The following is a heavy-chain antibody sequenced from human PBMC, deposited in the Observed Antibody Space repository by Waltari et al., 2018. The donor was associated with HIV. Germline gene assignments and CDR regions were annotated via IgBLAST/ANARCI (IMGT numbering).Heavy chain of an antibody. V-gene: IGHV3-7*01. CDR3: ATTHGSGDYDNDFDY. CDR2: INQAGTER. Sequence: EVQLVESGGGWVQPGGSLPLTCEASGFTFTFYLLSWVRQAPGKGLEWVANINQAGTERHYVDSVRGRFTISRDNGKTSVFLQMNSLTVEDTAVYYCATTHGSGDYDNDFDYWGQGTLV. CDR1: GFTFTFYL. D-gene: IGHD3-10*01. J-gene: IGHJ4*02.